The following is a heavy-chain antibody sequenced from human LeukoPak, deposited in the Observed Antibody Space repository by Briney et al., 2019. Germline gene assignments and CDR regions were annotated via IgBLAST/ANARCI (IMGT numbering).Heavy chain of an antibody. V-gene: IGHV1-69*04. CDR3: ARDQAYSSSTLAVAHY. J-gene: IGHJ4*02. CDR2: IIPILGIA. Sequence: GASVKVSCKASGYTFTSYGISWVRQAPGQGLEWMGRIIPILGIANYAQKFQGRVTITADKSTSTAYMELSSLRSEDTAVYYCARDQAYSSSTLAVAHYWGQGTLVTVSS. CDR1: GYTFTSYG. D-gene: IGHD6-13*01.